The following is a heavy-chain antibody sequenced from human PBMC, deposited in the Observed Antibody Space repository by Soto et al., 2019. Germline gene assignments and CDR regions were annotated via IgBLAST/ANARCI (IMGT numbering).Heavy chain of an antibody. D-gene: IGHD3-22*01. Sequence: QVQLQESGPGLVKPSGTLSLTCAVSGGSISSSNWWSWVRQPPGKGLEWIGEIDHIGSTNYNPSLKSRVTISVHNSKNQFSLKLSSVTAADTAVYYCARDGVSGYYYVHWGQGTLVTVSS. J-gene: IGHJ4*02. CDR2: IDHIGST. CDR1: GGSISSSNW. CDR3: ARDGVSGYYYVH. V-gene: IGHV4-4*02.